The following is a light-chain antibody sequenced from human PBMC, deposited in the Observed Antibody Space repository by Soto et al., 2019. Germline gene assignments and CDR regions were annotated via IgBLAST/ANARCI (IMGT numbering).Light chain of an antibody. V-gene: IGKV1-5*03. Sequence: DIQMTQSPSTLSASVGDRVTISCRASQSISNLLAWYQQKPGKAPNLLICKASTLESGVPSRFSGSGSGTEFTLTISSLHPDDFGSYYCQQYNSYPWTFGQGTKVEIK. CDR2: KAS. CDR3: QQYNSYPWT. CDR1: QSISNL. J-gene: IGKJ1*01.